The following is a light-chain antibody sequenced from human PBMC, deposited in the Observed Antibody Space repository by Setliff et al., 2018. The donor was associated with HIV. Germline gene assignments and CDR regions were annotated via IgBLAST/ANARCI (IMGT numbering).Light chain of an antibody. V-gene: IGLV2-18*02. CDR3: SSYTSISTYV. CDR1: SSDVGSYNR. J-gene: IGLJ1*01. Sequence: QSALTQPPSVSGSPGQIVTISCTGTSSDVGSYNRVSWYQQPPGTAPKLMIYEVNNRPSGVPDRFSGSKSGNAASLTISGLQAEDEADYYCSSYTSISTYVFGNGTKGTVL. CDR2: EVN.